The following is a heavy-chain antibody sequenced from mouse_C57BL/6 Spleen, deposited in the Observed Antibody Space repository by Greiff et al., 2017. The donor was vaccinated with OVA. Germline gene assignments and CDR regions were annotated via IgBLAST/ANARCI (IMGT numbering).Heavy chain of an antibody. J-gene: IGHJ4*01. CDR2: IDPETGGT. CDR3: TREIYYGNPMDY. Sequence: QVHVKQSGAELVRPGASVTLSCKASGYTFTDYEMHWVKQTPVHGLEWIGAIDPETGGTAYNQKFKGKAILTADKSSSTAYMELRSLTSEDSAVYYCTREIYYGNPMDYWGQGTSVTVSS. CDR1: GYTFTDYE. D-gene: IGHD2-1*01. V-gene: IGHV1-15*01.